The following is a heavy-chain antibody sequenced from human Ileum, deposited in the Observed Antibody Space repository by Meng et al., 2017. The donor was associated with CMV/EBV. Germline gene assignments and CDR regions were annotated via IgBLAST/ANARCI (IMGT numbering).Heavy chain of an antibody. CDR1: GYTFTSNN. J-gene: IGHJ4*02. CDR2: SDTNTGNP. D-gene: IGHD1-26*01. V-gene: IGHV7-4-1*02. Sequence: QVHPVQSGADLKKLGASVNGSCKTSGYTFTSNNIIWVRQAHGQGPEWMGWSDTNTGNPTSAQGFTGRFVFSLDTSVNTAYLEISSLKAEDTAVYYCARDGLSGRYFDYWGQGTLVTVSS. CDR3: ARDGLSGRYFDY.